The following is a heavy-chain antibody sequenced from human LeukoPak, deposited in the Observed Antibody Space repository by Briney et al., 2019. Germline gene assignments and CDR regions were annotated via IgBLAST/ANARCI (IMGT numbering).Heavy chain of an antibody. D-gene: IGHD5-18*01. CDR1: GYTFTSYT. V-gene: IGHV1-3*04. CDR2: INTGNGNT. J-gene: IGHJ5*02. CDR3: ARCGYSDAWSCDH. Sequence: ASVKVSCKASGYTFTSYTIHWVRQAPGQRLEWMGWINTGNGNTEYSQKFQGRVTVTTDTSASTAYMELSSLRSEHTALYYCARCGYSDAWSCDHWGQGTLVTVSS.